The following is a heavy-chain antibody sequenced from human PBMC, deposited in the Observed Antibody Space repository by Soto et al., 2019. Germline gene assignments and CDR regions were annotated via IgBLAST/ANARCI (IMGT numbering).Heavy chain of an antibody. J-gene: IGHJ6*02. CDR1: GFSLSTSGMC. CDR2: IGWHDDK. V-gene: IGHV2-70*01. D-gene: IGHD2-2*01. CDR3: ARIPSTRHFYCGMHX. Sequence: VPGATLGQPTQTLTLTCTLSGFSLSTSGMCVSWSRHPPGKALEWLALIGWHDDKYYSTSLKTRLTISKDTSKNQVVLTMTNIQPVETATHYCARIPSTRHFYCGMHXWGQVTTFTLS.